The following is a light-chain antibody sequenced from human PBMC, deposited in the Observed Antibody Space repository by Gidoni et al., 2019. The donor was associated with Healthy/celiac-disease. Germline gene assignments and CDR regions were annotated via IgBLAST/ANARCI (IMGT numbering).Light chain of an antibody. CDR1: QSVSSSY. CDR3: QQYGSSPKT. V-gene: IGKV3-20*01. Sequence: DIVLTQSPGTLSLSPGERATLSCRASQSVSSSYLAWYQQKPGQAPRLLIYGASSRATGIPDRFSGSGSRTDFTLTISRLEPEDFAVYYCQQYGSSPKTFGQGTKVEIK. CDR2: GAS. J-gene: IGKJ1*01.